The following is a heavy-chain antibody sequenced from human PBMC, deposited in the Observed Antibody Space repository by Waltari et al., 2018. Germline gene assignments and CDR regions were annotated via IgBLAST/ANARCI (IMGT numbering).Heavy chain of an antibody. CDR3: TGGAVTGTDF. CDR2: IRSKPNNYAT. V-gene: IGHV3-73*01. J-gene: IGHJ4*02. Sequence: EVQVVESGGGLVQPGGSLKLSCATPGFTFRGPTIHWVRQTSGKGLEWIGRIRSKPNNYATRYTASVEGRFTISRDDSENTAYLQMSSLMTEDTAVYYCTGGAVTGTDFWGQGTLVTVSS. CDR1: GFTFRGPT. D-gene: IGHD6-13*01.